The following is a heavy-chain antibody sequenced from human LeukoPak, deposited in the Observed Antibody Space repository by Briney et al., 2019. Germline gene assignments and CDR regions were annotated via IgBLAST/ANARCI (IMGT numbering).Heavy chain of an antibody. J-gene: IGHJ3*02. CDR2: IIPIFGTA. D-gene: IGHD2-2*01. V-gene: IGHV1-69*06. CDR3: ARFVPATDAFDI. CDR1: GGTFSSYA. Sequence: SVKVSCRASGGTFSSYAISWVRQAPGQGLEWMGGIIPIFGTANYAQKFQGRVTITADKSTSTAYMELSSLRSEDTAVYYCARFVPATDAFDIWGQGTMVTVSS.